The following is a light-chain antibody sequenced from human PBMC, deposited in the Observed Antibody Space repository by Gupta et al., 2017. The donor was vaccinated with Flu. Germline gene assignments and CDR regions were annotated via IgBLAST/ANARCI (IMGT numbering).Light chain of an antibody. CDR3: ASFTSSSTWV. CDR2: EVN. J-gene: IGLJ3*02. CDR1: SSDVAGYNY. Sequence: QSALTQPASVSGSPGQSITISCTGTSSDVAGYNYVSWFQQHPAKAPKLIIYEVNNRPSGVSDRFSGSKSDNTASLTISGPQADDEADYYCASFTSSSTWVFGGGTKLTVL. V-gene: IGLV2-14*01.